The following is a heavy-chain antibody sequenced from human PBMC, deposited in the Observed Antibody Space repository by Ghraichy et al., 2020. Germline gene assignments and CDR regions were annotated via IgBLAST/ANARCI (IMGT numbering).Heavy chain of an antibody. CDR3: AKEGDSTEEYYDFWSVSYYFDY. CDR2: ISGSGGST. Sequence: GGSLRLSCAASGFTFSSYAMSWVRQAPGKGLEWVSAISGSGGSTYYADSVKGRFTISRDNSKNTLYLQMNSLRAEDTAVYYCAKEGDSTEEYYDFWSVSYYFDYWGQGTLVTVSS. V-gene: IGHV3-23*01. J-gene: IGHJ4*02. CDR1: GFTFSSYA. D-gene: IGHD3-3*01.